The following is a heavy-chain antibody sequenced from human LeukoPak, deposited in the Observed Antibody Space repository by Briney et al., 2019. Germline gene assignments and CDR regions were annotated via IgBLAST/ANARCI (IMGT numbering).Heavy chain of an antibody. CDR3: ARGPDDFDY. CDR1: GGSISTYY. D-gene: IGHD5-24*01. V-gene: IGHV4-59*01. CDR2: IYYTGST. J-gene: IGHJ4*02. Sequence: PSETLSFTCTVSGGSISTYYWSWIRQPPGKGLEWIGYIYYTGSTRYNPSLKSRVTISVDTSKNQFSLKLSSVSAADTAVYYCARGPDDFDYWGQGSLVTVSS.